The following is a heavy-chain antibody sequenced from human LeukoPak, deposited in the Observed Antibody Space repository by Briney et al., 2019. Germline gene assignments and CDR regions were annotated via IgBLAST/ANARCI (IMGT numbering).Heavy chain of an antibody. Sequence: PGGSLRLSCAAFGFTFDDHGMSWVRQVPGKGLEWVSAINWNGGRIGYADSVQGRFTISRDNAKNSLYLQMNSLRPDDTAFYYCARGGGPYDSRPQTHWGQGTLVTVSS. V-gene: IGHV3-20*04. CDR1: GFTFDDHG. J-gene: IGHJ4*02. CDR2: INWNGGRI. D-gene: IGHD3-22*01. CDR3: ARGGGPYDSRPQTH.